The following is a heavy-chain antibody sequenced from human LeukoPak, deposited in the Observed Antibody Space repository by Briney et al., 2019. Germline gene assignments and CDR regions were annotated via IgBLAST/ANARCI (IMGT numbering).Heavy chain of an antibody. D-gene: IGHD4-17*01. CDR1: GFTFSSYA. CDR2: ISGSGGST. CDR3: ARDRRYGEGIDY. Sequence: GGSLRLSCAASGFTFSSYAMSWVRQAPGKGLEWVSAISGSGGSTYYADSVKGRFTISRDNSKNTLYLQMNSLRAEDTAVYYCARDRRYGEGIDYWGQGTLVTVSS. J-gene: IGHJ4*02. V-gene: IGHV3-23*01.